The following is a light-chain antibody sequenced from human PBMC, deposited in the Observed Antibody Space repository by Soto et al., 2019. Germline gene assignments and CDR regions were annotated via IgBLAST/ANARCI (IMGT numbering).Light chain of an antibody. Sequence: EIVMTQSPATLSVSPGERATLSCRASQSVSSNLAWYQQKPGQAPRLLIYGASTRATGIPGRFSGSGSGTEFTLTISSLQSEDFAVYYCQQYNNWPGTFGQGTKVESK. CDR2: GAS. CDR3: QQYNNWPGT. CDR1: QSVSSN. V-gene: IGKV3-15*01. J-gene: IGKJ1*01.